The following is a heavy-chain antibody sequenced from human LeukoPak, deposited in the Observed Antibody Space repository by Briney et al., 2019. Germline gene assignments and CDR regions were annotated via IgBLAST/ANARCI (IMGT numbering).Heavy chain of an antibody. J-gene: IGHJ4*02. V-gene: IGHV4-59*01. CDR2: IYYSGST. CDR1: GGSISSYY. Sequence: SETLSLTCTVSGGSISSYYWSWIRQPPGKGLEWIGYIYYSGSTNYNPSLKSRVTISVDTSKNQFSLKLSSVIAADTAVYYCAKDRVGAILYFDYWGLGTLVTVSS. CDR3: AKDRVGAILYFDY. D-gene: IGHD1-26*01.